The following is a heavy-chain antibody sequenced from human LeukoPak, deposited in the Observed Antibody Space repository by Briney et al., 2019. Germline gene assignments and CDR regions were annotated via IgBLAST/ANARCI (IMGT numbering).Heavy chain of an antibody. Sequence: PSETLSLTCAVSGGSVTTYHWTWIRQPPGKGLEWIGHIHYSGSTYYNPSLKSRVTMSVDTSRNHFSLKLSSVTAADTAVYYCARVLSQWFGEFRAYQNWFDPWGQGTLVTVSS. J-gene: IGHJ5*02. CDR3: ARVLSQWFGEFRAYQNWFDP. CDR2: IHYSGST. CDR1: GGSVTTYH. V-gene: IGHV4-59*02. D-gene: IGHD3-10*01.